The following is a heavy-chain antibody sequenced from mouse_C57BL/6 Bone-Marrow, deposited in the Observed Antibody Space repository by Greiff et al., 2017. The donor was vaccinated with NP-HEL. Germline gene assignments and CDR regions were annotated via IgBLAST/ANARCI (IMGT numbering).Heavy chain of an antibody. CDR2: IFPGSGNT. V-gene: IGHV1-76*01. Sequence: VQLQESGAELVRPGASVKLSCKASGYTFTDYSLNWVKQRPGQGLEWIARIFPGSGNTYYNEKFKGKATLTAEKSSSTAYMQLSSLTSEDSAGYFGARIDYWGQGTLVTVSA. CDR1: GYTFTDYS. CDR3: ARIDY. J-gene: IGHJ3*01.